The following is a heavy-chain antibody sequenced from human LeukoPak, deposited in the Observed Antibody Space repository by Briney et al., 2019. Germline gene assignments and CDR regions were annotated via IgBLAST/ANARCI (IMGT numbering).Heavy chain of an antibody. CDR1: GFTFDDYA. J-gene: IGHJ3*01. CDR2: ISWNSGSI. CDR3: ARNRNYYDKRDYRTDPFDV. D-gene: IGHD3-22*01. Sequence: SLRLSCAASGFTFDDYAMHWVRQAPGKGLEWVSGISWNSGSIGYADSVKGRLTISRDNAENSLYLQMVSLRAEDTAVYYCARNRNYYDKRDYRTDPFDVWGPGTMVTVSS. V-gene: IGHV3-9*01.